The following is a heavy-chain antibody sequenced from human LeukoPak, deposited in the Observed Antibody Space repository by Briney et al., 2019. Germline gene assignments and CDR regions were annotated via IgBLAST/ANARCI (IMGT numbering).Heavy chain of an antibody. CDR2: IYYGGST. CDR1: GGSITASSYY. CDR3: ARSRYYDSGSFDP. Sequence: SETLSLTCTVSGGSITASSYYWGWIRQPPGKGLEWIGSIYYGGSTYYNPSLKSRLTMSVDTSGNQFSLKVNSVTAADTAVYYCARSRYYDSGSFDPWGQGTLVTVSS. J-gene: IGHJ5*02. V-gene: IGHV4-39*01. D-gene: IGHD3-22*01.